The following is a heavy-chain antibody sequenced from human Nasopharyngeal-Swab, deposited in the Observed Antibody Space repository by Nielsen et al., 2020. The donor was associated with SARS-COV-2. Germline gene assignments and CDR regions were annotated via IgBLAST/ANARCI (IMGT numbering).Heavy chain of an antibody. J-gene: IGHJ6*02. V-gene: IGHV3-21*01. D-gene: IGHD2-8*02. CDR2: ISSSSSYI. CDR3: AKAGGVAGEFYGMDV. Sequence: GGSLRLSCAASGFTFSSYSMNWVRQAPGKGLEWVSSISSSSSYIYYADSVKGRFTISRDNAKNSLYLQMNSLRAEDTAVYYCAKAGGVAGEFYGMDVWGQGTTVTVSS. CDR1: GFTFSSYS.